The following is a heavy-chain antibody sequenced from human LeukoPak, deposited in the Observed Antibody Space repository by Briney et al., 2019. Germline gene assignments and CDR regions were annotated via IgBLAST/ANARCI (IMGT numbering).Heavy chain of an antibody. Sequence: SQTLSLTCAISGDSVSSNSGTWNWIRQSPSRGLEWLGRTYYRSKWYHDYAVSVKSRITINPDTSKNQFSLQLNSVTPEDTAVYYCARTVTMTGYNYWGPGTLVTVSS. CDR2: TYYRSKWYH. D-gene: IGHD4-17*01. CDR1: GDSVSSNSGT. V-gene: IGHV6-1*01. CDR3: ARTVTMTGYNY. J-gene: IGHJ4*02.